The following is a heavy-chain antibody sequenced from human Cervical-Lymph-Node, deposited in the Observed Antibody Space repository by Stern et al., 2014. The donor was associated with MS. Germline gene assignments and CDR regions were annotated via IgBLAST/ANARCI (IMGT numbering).Heavy chain of an antibody. D-gene: IGHD2-21*01. CDR1: GGSISSGSYY. CDR3: ARESGDGDY. Sequence: QLQLQESGPGLVKPSQTLSLTCTVSGGSISSGSYYWSWIRQPAGKGLEWIGRIYTSGSTNYNPSLKSRVTLSVDTSKNQFSLKLSSVTAADTAVYYCARESGDGDYWGQGTLVTVSS. V-gene: IGHV4-61*02. J-gene: IGHJ4*02. CDR2: IYTSGST.